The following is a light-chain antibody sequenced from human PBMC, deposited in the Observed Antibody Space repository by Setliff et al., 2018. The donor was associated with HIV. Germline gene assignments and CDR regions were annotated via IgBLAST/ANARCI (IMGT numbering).Light chain of an antibody. Sequence: QSVLTQPASVSGSPGQSITIPCTGTSSDVGNYKLVSWYQQAPGKAPKLIIYEVNKRPSGVSNRFSASISGNTASLTISGLQAGDEADYYCCSYASHYVLGTGTKVNVL. CDR1: SSDVGNYKL. CDR2: EVN. J-gene: IGLJ1*01. CDR3: CSYASHYV. V-gene: IGLV2-23*02.